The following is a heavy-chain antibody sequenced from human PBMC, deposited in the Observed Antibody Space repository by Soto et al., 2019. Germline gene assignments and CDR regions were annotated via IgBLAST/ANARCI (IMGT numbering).Heavy chain of an antibody. CDR3: ARTSTPYDSSGYSGY. Sequence: TGGSLRLSCAASGFTLSSYAMHWVRQAPGKGLEWVAVISYDGSNKYYADSVKGRFTISRDNSKNTLYLQMNSLRAEDTAVYYCARTSTPYDSSGYSGYWGQGTLVTVSS. CDR1: GFTLSSYA. J-gene: IGHJ4*02. V-gene: IGHV3-30-3*01. CDR2: ISYDGSNK. D-gene: IGHD3-22*01.